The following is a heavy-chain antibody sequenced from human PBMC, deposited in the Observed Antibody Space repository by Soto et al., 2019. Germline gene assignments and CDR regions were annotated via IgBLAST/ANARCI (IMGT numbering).Heavy chain of an antibody. CDR2: INPNGGST. Sequence: QVQLVQSGAEVKKPGASVKVSCKASGYTFTHYYIRWVRQAPGQGLEWMGIINPNGGSTTYAQKFRDGFTMTRDTSTSTVYMELSSLRSEDSAVYYCATSVNSAMAFDYWGQGTLVTVSS. J-gene: IGHJ4*02. CDR1: GYTFTHYY. D-gene: IGHD5-18*01. CDR3: ATSVNSAMAFDY. V-gene: IGHV1-46*01.